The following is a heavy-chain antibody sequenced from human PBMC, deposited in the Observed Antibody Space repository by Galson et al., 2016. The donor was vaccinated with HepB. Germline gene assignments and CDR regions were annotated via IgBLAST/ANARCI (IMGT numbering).Heavy chain of an antibody. CDR1: GFTFSSYA. J-gene: IGHJ6*02. Sequence: SLRLSCAASGFTFSSYAMNWVRQAPGEGLEWVALISDDGGNKYYVDSVKGRFTISRDNSKNTLYLQMNSLRAEDTAVYYCARVATVTTFYYYYGMDVWGQGTTVTVSS. CDR2: ISDDGGNK. V-gene: IGHV3-30-3*01. CDR3: ARVATVTTFYYYYGMDV. D-gene: IGHD4-17*01.